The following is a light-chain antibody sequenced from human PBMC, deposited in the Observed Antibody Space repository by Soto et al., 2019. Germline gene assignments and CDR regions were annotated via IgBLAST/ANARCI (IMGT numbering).Light chain of an antibody. J-gene: IGKJ1*01. CDR2: KAS. Sequence: DIQMTQSPSTLSASVGDRVTITCRASQSIRNWLAWYQQKPGQAPKLLIYKASTLQSGVPSRFSGSGSGTESTLAISSLQPDDSATYYCQQYNDNWTFGQGTKVDIK. V-gene: IGKV1-5*03. CDR1: QSIRNW. CDR3: QQYNDNWT.